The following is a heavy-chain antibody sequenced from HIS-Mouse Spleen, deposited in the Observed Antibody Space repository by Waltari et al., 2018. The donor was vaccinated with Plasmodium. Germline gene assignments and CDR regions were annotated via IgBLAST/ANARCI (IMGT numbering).Heavy chain of an antibody. V-gene: IGHV3-21*01. CDR2: ISSSSSYI. D-gene: IGHD6-13*01. Sequence: EVQLVESGGGLVKPGGSLRLSCAASGFTFSSYSMNWVRQAPGKGLEGVSTISSSSSYIYYADSVKGRFTISRDNAKNSLYLQMNSLRAEDTAVYYCARDRSAAALLGYWGQGTLVTVSS. J-gene: IGHJ4*02. CDR1: GFTFSSYS. CDR3: ARDRSAAALLGY.